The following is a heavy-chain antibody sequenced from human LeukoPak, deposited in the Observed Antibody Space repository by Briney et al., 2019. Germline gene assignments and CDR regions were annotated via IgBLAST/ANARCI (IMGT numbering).Heavy chain of an antibody. Sequence: GESLKISCKGSGYSFTSHWIGWVRQMSGKGLEWMGIIYPGDSYTRYSPSFQGQVTISADKSISTAYLQWSSLKASDTATYYCARARGCSGGTCYAEYWGQGTLVTASS. V-gene: IGHV5-51*01. D-gene: IGHD2-15*01. J-gene: IGHJ4*02. CDR2: IYPGDSYT. CDR3: ARARGCSGGTCYAEY. CDR1: GYSFTSHW.